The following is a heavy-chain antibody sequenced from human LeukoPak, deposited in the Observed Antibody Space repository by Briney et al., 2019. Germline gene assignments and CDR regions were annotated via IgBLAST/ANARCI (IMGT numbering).Heavy chain of an antibody. V-gene: IGHV3-21*04. Sequence: GGSLRLSCAASGFTFSSYSMNWVRQAPGKGLERVSSISSSSSYIYYADSVKGRFTISRDNAKNSLYLQMNSLRAEDTAVYYCASGDLFLDDSSGYYLWDYWGQGTLVTVSS. CDR1: GFTFSSYS. CDR3: ASGDLFLDDSSGYYLWDY. CDR2: ISSSSSYI. J-gene: IGHJ4*02. D-gene: IGHD3-22*01.